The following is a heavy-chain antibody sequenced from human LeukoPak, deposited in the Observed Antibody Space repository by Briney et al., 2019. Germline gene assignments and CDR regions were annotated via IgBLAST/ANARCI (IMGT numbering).Heavy chain of an antibody. CDR2: IIPIFGTA. CDR3: ARAAYCGGDCYWLDY. Sequence: SVKVSCKASGGTFSSYAISWVRQAPGQGLEWMGGIIPIFGTANYAQKFQGRVMITTDESTSTAYMELSSLRSEDTAVYYCARAAYCGGDCYWLDYWGQGTLVTVSS. CDR1: GGTFSSYA. D-gene: IGHD2-21*02. J-gene: IGHJ4*02. V-gene: IGHV1-69*05.